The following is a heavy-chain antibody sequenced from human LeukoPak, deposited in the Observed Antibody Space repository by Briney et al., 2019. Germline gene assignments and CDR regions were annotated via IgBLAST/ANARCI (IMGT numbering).Heavy chain of an antibody. CDR2: ISSSSSTI. D-gene: IGHD3-22*01. V-gene: IGHV3-48*01. CDR1: GFTFSSYS. CDR3: ARALQTYYYDSSGYLNRFDP. Sequence: GGSLRLSCAASGFTFSSYSMNWVRQAPGKGLEWVSYISSSSSTIYYAYSVKGRFTISGDNAKNSLYLQMNSLRAEDTAVYYCARALQTYYYDSSGYLNRFDPWGQGTLVTVSS. J-gene: IGHJ5*02.